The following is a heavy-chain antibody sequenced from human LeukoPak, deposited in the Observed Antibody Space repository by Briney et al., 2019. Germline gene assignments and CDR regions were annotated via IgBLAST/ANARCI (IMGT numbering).Heavy chain of an antibody. CDR1: GGSISSYY. CDR3: ARVDDYNSLY. D-gene: IGHD5-24*01. CDR2: IYYSGST. J-gene: IGHJ4*02. Sequence: KTSETLSLTCTVSGGSISSYYWSWIRQPPGKGLEWIGYIYYSGSTNYNPSLKSRVTISVDTSKNQFSLKLSSVTAADTAVYYCARVDDYNSLYWGQGTLVTVSS. V-gene: IGHV4-59*01.